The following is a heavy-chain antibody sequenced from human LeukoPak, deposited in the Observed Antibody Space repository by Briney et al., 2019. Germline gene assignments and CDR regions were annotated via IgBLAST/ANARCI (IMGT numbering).Heavy chain of an antibody. CDR3: ARWTRLSGGHDAFDI. J-gene: IGHJ3*02. CDR2: IYYTGST. Sequence: SETLSLTCTVSGDSVSSSSSYWGWIRQPPGKGLVWIGTIYYTGSTYYHPSLKSRVTISVDTSKKQFSLRLSSVTTTDTAVYYCARWTRLSGGHDAFDIWGQGTMVTVSS. V-gene: IGHV4-39*01. D-gene: IGHD6-19*01. CDR1: GDSVSSSSSY.